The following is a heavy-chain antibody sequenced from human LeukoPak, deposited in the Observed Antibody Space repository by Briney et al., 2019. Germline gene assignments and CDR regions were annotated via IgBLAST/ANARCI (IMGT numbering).Heavy chain of an antibody. CDR3: ARDRMDYYDSSGKLNWFDP. J-gene: IGHJ5*02. Sequence: ASVKVSCKASGYTFTGYYMHWVRQAPGQALEWMGWINPNSGGTNYARKFQGRVTMTRGTSISTAYMELSRLRSDDTAVYYCARDRMDYYDSSGKLNWFDPWGQGTLVTVSS. CDR2: INPNSGGT. D-gene: IGHD3-22*01. V-gene: IGHV1-2*02. CDR1: GYTFTGYY.